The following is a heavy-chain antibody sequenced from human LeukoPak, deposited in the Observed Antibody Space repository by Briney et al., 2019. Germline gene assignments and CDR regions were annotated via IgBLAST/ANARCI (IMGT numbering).Heavy chain of an antibody. CDR1: GFTFSRNG. Sequence: GGSLRLSCAASGFTFSRNGMHWVRQAPGKGLEWVAVIWYDGSNEYYADSVKGRFTISRDNSKNTLYLQVNSLRAEDTAVYYYTKGNGYSYGRYYFDYWGQGTLVTVSS. D-gene: IGHD5-18*01. J-gene: IGHJ4*02. CDR2: IWYDGSNE. V-gene: IGHV3-33*06. CDR3: TKGNGYSYGRYYFDY.